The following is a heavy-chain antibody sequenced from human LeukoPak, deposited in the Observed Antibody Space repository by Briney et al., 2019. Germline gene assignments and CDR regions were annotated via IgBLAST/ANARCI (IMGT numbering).Heavy chain of an antibody. CDR1: GYTFTELS. Sequence: GASVKVSCKVSGYTFTELSMHWVRQAPGKGLEWMGGFDPEDGETIYAQKFQGRVTMTEDTSTDTAYMELSSLRSEDTAVYYCARARFGAVGRNYNWFDPWGQGTLVTVSS. D-gene: IGHD6-19*01. V-gene: IGHV1-24*01. CDR3: ARARFGAVGRNYNWFDP. CDR2: FDPEDGET. J-gene: IGHJ5*02.